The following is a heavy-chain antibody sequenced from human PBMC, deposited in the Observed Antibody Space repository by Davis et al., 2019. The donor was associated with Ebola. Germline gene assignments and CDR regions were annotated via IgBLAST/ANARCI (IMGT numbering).Heavy chain of an antibody. CDR1: GFTFSSYA. CDR3: ARDPRRDIVVVPAALYGEGMDV. CDR2: ISYDGSNK. V-gene: IGHV3-30-3*01. J-gene: IGHJ6*03. Sequence: GSLRLSCAASGFTFSSYAMHWVRQAPGKGLEWVAVISYDGSNKYYADSVKGRFTISRDNSKNTLYLQMNSLRAEDTAVYYCARDPRRDIVVVPAALYGEGMDVWGKGTTVTVSS. D-gene: IGHD2-2*01.